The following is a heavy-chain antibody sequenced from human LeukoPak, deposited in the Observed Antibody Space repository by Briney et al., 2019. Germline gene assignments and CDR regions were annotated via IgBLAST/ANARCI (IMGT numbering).Heavy chain of an antibody. CDR1: GGSISSHY. CDR3: ATSAYYYYTVV. V-gene: IGHV4-59*11. J-gene: IGHJ6*03. Sequence: SETLSLTCTVSGGSISSHYWSWIRQPPGEGLEWIGYIYYSGSTNYNPSLKSRVTISVDTSKNQFSLKLSSVTAADTAVYYCATSAYYYYTVVWGKGTTVTVSS. CDR2: IYYSGST.